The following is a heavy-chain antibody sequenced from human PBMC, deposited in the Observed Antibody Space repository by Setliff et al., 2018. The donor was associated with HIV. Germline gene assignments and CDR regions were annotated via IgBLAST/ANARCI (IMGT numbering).Heavy chain of an antibody. D-gene: IGHD6-13*01. V-gene: IGHV1-8*01. J-gene: IGHJ3*02. Sequence: ASVKVSCKASGYTFTSYDINWVRQATGQGLEWMGWMNPNSGNTGYAQKFQGRVTMTTDTSTSTAYMELRSLRSDDTAVYYCARDRQLVLWSRRPRPPPDAFDIWGQGTMVTVSS. CDR2: MNPNSGNT. CDR1: GYTFTSYD. CDR3: ARDRQLVLWSRRPRPPPDAFDI.